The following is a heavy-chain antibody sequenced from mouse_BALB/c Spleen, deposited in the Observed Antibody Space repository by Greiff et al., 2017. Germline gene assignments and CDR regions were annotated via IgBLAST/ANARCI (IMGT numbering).Heavy chain of an antibody. CDR1: GYTFTSYY. D-gene: IGHD1-1*01. CDR2: IYPGDGST. J-gene: IGHJ3*01. V-gene: IGHV1S56*01. Sequence: VKLQESGPELVKPGASVKMSCKASGYTFTSYYIHWVKQRPGQGLEWIGWIYPGDGSTKYNEKFKGKTTLTADKSSSTAYMLLSSLTSEDSAIYFCAGGSGSSPWFAYWGQGTLVTVSA. CDR3: AGGSGSSPWFAY.